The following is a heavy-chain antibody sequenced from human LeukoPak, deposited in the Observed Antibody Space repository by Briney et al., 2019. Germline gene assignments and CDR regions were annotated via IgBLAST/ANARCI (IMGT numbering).Heavy chain of an antibody. V-gene: IGHV1-18*01. CDR1: GYTFTSYG. CDR3: ARSITMVRGVIITFSWFDP. Sequence: ASVKVSCKASGYTFTSYGISWVRQAPRQGLEWMGWISAYNGNTNYAQKLQGRVTMTTDTSTSTAYMELRSLRSDDTAVYYCARSITMVRGVIITFSWFDPWGQGTLVTVSS. J-gene: IGHJ5*02. CDR2: ISAYNGNT. D-gene: IGHD3-10*01.